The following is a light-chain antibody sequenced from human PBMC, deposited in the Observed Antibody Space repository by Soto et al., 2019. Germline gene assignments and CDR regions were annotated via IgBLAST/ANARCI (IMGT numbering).Light chain of an antibody. CDR2: GAS. CDR1: QSVRTN. CDR3: QQYNEWPLS. J-gene: IGKJ4*01. V-gene: IGKV3-15*01. Sequence: EVVVTQSPATLSVSPGERATLSCRASQSVRTNFAWYQQKPGQPPRLLIYGASTRASDIPARFSASGSGTEFTLTINGLQSADFAVYHCQQYNEWPLSFGGGTKVEI.